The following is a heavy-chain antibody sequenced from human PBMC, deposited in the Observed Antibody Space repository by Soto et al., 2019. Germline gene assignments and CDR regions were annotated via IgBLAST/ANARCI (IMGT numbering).Heavy chain of an antibody. J-gene: IGHJ3*02. D-gene: IGHD3-16*01. V-gene: IGHV1-2*02. CDR2: INPNSGGT. Sequence: GASVKFSCKASGYTFTGYYVHWARQAPGQGLEWVGWINPNSGGTVYAQKFQGRVTMTWDTSISTAYMELSRLRSDDTAVYYFAIVGSPGRAFDIWGQGTMVTVSS. CDR1: GYTFTGYY. CDR3: AIVGSPGRAFDI.